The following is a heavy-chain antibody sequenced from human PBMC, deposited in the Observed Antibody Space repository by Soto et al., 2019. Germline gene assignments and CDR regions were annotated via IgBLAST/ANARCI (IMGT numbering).Heavy chain of an antibody. CDR2: ISSDGSDK. CDR3: VKGSEVARQELDY. D-gene: IGHD2-15*01. Sequence: ESGGGVVQPGRYLRLSCAASGFSFSNCGMHWVRQAPGKGLEWVAAISSDGSDKYYSESVKGRFTISRDNSKNTLFLQMNSLRVEDTAVYYCVKGSEVARQELDYWGQGTLVTVSS. CDR1: GFSFSNCG. J-gene: IGHJ4*02. V-gene: IGHV3-30*18.